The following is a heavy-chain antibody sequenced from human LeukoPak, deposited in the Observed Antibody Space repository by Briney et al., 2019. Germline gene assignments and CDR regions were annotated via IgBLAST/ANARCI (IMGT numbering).Heavy chain of an antibody. CDR2: ISGSGGSA. D-gene: IGHD1-1*01. J-gene: IGHJ4*02. V-gene: IGHV3-23*01. Sequence: PGGSLRLSCAASGFTFSSYAMSWVRQAPGKGLEWVSAISGSGGSAYYADSVKGRFTISRDNSKNTLYLQMNSLRAEDTAVYYCAKSRTGSITYFDYWGQGTLVTVSS. CDR3: AKSRTGSITYFDY. CDR1: GFTFSSYA.